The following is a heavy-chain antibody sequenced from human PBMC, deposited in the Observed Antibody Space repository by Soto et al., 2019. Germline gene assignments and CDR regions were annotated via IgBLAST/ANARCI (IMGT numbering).Heavy chain of an antibody. Sequence: SLRLSCAASGFTFSNYAMNWVRQAPVKGLEWVSVISGSGDSTYHADSVKGRFTISRDNSKNTLYLQLNSLRAEDTAVYYCARRGSGSYYDYWGQGTLVTVSS. CDR3: ARRGSGSYYDY. D-gene: IGHD1-26*01. CDR2: ISGSGDST. J-gene: IGHJ4*02. V-gene: IGHV3-23*01. CDR1: GFTFSNYA.